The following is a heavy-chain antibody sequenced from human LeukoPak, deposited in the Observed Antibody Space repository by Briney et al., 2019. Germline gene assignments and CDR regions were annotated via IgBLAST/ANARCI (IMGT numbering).Heavy chain of an antibody. CDR2: IYYIGST. CDR1: GETISSYY. V-gene: IGHV4-59*01. CDR3: ARDYAFDI. J-gene: IGHJ3*02. Sequence: PSETLSLTCTVSGETISSYYWNWLRQPPGKGLEWIGYIYYIGSTNYNPSLKSRVTISVDTSKNQFSLKLSSVTAADTAVYYCARDYAFDIWGQGTMVTVSS.